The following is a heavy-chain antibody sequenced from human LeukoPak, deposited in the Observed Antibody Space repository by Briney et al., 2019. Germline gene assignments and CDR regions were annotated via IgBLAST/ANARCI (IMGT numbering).Heavy chain of an antibody. Sequence: GGSLRLSCAASGFTFENYAMHWVRQCPGKGLEWVAGISWNGGTMGYADSVKGRFTISRDNAKNSLYLQMNSLRAEDTAVYYCATTMIVVVGSFDYWGQGTLVTVSS. CDR1: GFTFENYA. D-gene: IGHD3-22*01. CDR2: ISWNGGTM. V-gene: IGHV3-9*01. J-gene: IGHJ4*02. CDR3: ATTMIVVVGSFDY.